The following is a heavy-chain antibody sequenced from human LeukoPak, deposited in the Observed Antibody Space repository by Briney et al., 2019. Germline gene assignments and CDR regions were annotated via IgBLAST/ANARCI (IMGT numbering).Heavy chain of an antibody. CDR2: IWSSGGNK. V-gene: IGHV3-33*01. CDR1: RFTFSSNA. CDR3: ARSGSGSYAFDI. J-gene: IGHJ3*02. Sequence: GRSLRLSCAASRFTFSSNAMHWVRQAPGKGLEWVSAIWSSGGNKYYADSVKGRFTISRDNSKNTLYLQMNSLRAEDTAVYYCARSGSGSYAFDIWGQGTMVTIS. D-gene: IGHD3-10*01.